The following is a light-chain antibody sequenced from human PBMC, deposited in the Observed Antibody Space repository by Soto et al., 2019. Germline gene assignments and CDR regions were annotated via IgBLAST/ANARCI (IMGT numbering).Light chain of an antibody. CDR3: QHYNNLPPFT. CDR1: EDIRTS. J-gene: IGKJ3*01. V-gene: IGKV1-33*01. CDR2: GAS. Sequence: IQMTQSPSSLSASVGARVSITCQASEDIRTSLSWFQHKPGRAPKLLIYGASYLATGVPSRFRGSGSGSDFTLTISSLQPEDIATYYCQHYNNLPPFTFGPGTIVDIK.